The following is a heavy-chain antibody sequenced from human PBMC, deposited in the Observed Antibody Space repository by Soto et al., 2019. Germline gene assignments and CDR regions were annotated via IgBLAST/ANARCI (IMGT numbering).Heavy chain of an antibody. CDR1: GGSIRSGGYY. J-gene: IGHJ4*02. CDR2: IHYSGNT. V-gene: IGHV4-31*03. Sequence: QVQLQESGPGLVKPSQTLSLTCTVSGGSIRSGGYYWSWIRQHPGKGLEWIGYIHYSGNTYCNPSLKSRVPISXXTXKXEFSLQLTSVTAADTAVYYCARQTRDTGTYHAGFEYWGQGTLVTVSS. CDR3: ARQTRDTGTYHAGFEY. D-gene: IGHD2-2*01.